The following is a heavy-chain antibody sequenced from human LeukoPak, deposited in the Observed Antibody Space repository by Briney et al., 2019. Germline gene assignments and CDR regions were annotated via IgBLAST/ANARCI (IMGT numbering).Heavy chain of an antibody. Sequence: GESLKISCKASGYNFPNYWIAWVRQMPGKGLELMGIIYPGDSDTRYSPSFQGQVTISADKSITTAYLQWSSLKASDSAMYYRTRRRYGDGYNWFDPWGQGTLVTVSS. CDR3: TRRRYGDGYNWFDP. CDR2: IYPGDSDT. D-gene: IGHD4-17*01. CDR1: GYNFPNYW. V-gene: IGHV5-51*01. J-gene: IGHJ5*02.